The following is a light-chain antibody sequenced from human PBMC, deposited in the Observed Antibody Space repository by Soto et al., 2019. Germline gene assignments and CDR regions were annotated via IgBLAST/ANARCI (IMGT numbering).Light chain of an antibody. CDR1: QSVSNNY. V-gene: IGKV3-20*01. CDR3: QQYNYWPPIT. CDR2: GAS. Sequence: EIVLTQSPGTLSLSPGERATLSCRASQSVSNNYLAWYQQKPGQAPRLLIYGASNRATGIPDRFSGSGSGTDFTLTISRLEPEDFAIYYCQQYNYWPPITFGQGTRPEIK. J-gene: IGKJ5*01.